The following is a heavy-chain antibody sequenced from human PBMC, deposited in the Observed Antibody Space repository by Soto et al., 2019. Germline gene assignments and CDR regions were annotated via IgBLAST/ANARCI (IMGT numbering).Heavy chain of an antibody. CDR2: MNPNSGNT. CDR1: GYTFTSYD. V-gene: IGHV1-8*01. Sequence: GASVKVSCKASGYTFTSYDINWVRQATGQGLEWMGWMNPNSGNTGYAQKFQGRVTMTRNTSISTAYMELSSLRSEDTAVYYCARGPYSSSWHYYYYMDGWGKGTTVTVS. J-gene: IGHJ6*03. D-gene: IGHD6-13*01. CDR3: ARGPYSSSWHYYYYMDG.